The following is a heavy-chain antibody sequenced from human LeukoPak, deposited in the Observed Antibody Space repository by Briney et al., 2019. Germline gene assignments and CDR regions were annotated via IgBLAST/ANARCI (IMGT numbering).Heavy chain of an antibody. CDR3: AREIAAAGTLDY. CDR1: GYTFTSYY. V-gene: IGHV1-46*01. CDR2: INPSGGST. Sequence: ASVKVSCKASGYTFTSYYMHWVRQAPGQGLEWMGMINPSGGSTNYAQKFQTRVTMTRDTSTSTVYMELSSLRSEDTAVYYCAREIAAAGTLDYWGQGTLVTVSS. J-gene: IGHJ4*02. D-gene: IGHD6-13*01.